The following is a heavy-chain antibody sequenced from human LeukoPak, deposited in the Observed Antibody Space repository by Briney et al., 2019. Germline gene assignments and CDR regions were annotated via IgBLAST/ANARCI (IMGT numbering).Heavy chain of an antibody. CDR1: GGSISSYY. D-gene: IGHD6-19*01. Sequence: SETLSLTCTVSGGSISSYYWSWIRQPPGKGLEWIGYIYYSGSTNYNPSLKSRVTISVDTSKNQFSLKLSSVTAADTAVYYCARNPEVRYSSGWYPSAEYFQHWGQGTLVTVSS. V-gene: IGHV4-59*01. J-gene: IGHJ1*01. CDR3: ARNPEVRYSSGWYPSAEYFQH. CDR2: IYYSGST.